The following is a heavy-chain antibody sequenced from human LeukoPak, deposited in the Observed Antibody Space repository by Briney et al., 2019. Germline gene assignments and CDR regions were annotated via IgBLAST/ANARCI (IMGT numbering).Heavy chain of an antibody. J-gene: IGHJ6*03. CDR1: GYTFTSYD. CDR3: ARGPYSRLGLPYYYVDV. V-gene: IGHV1-8*01. CDR2: MNPNSGNT. Sequence: ASVKVSCKASGYTFTSYDINWVRQSTGQGLEWMGWMNPNSGNTASEQKFQGRVTMTRNTSISTAYMELSSLRSEDTAVYYCARGPYSRLGLPYYYVDVWGKGTTVTVSS. D-gene: IGHD6-13*01.